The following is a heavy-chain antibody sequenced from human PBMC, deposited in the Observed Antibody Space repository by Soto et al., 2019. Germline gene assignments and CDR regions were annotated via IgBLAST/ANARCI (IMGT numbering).Heavy chain of an antibody. V-gene: IGHV1-69*13. CDR1: GGTFSSYA. J-gene: IGHJ6*02. D-gene: IGHD4-17*01. Sequence: SVKVSCKASGGTFSSYAITWVRQAPGQGLEWMGGIIPIFGTANYAQKFQDRVTITPDESTSTAYMELSSLRSEDTAVYYCARGTYGGNAGYYYYYGMDGWGQGTTVTVSS. CDR3: ARGTYGGNAGYYYYYGMDG. CDR2: IIPIFGTA.